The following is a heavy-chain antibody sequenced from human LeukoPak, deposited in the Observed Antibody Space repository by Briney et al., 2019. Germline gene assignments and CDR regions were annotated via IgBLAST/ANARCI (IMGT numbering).Heavy chain of an antibody. J-gene: IGHJ6*02. CDR1: GGTFSSYA. D-gene: IGHD4-17*01. CDR3: ARALTTVTSYYYYGMDV. V-gene: IGHV1-69*04. CDR2: IIPILGIA. Sequence: ASVKVPCKASGGTFSSYAISWVRQAPGQGLEWMGRIIPILGIANYAQKFQGRVTITADKSTSTAYMELSSLRSEDTAVYYCARALTTVTSYYYYGMDVWGQGTTVTVSS.